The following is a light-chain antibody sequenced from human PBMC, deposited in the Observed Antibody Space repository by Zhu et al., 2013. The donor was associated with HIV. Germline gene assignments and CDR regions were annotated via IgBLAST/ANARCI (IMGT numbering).Light chain of an antibody. J-gene: IGLJ2*01. CDR2: GNT. V-gene: IGLV1-40*01. CDR3: QSYDSSLSGSV. CDR1: SSNIGAGFA. Sequence: QSVLTQPPSVSGAPGQRVTISCAGSSSNIGAGFAVHWYQQPPGTAPKLLISGNTNRPSRVPDRFSGSKSGTSASLAITGLQAGDEADYYCQSYDSSLSGSVFGGGTKLTVL.